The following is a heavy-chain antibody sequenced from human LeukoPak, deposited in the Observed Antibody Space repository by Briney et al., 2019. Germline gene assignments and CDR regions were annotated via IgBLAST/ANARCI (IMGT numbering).Heavy chain of an antibody. CDR1: GYTFTSYG. CDR2: ISTYNGNT. D-gene: IGHD3-9*01. CDR3: VLGDILTGYWAEYFAY. J-gene: IGHJ4*02. Sequence: ASVKVSCKASGYTFTSYGIIWVRQAPGQGLEWMGWISTYNGNTNYAQKIQGRVTMTTDTSTSTAYMELRSLRSDDTAVYYCVLGDILTGYWAEYFAYWGQGTLVTVSS. V-gene: IGHV1-18*01.